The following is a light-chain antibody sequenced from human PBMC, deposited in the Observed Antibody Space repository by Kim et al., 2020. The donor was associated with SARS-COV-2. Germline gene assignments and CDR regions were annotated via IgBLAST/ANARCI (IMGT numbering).Light chain of an antibody. Sequence: GQRVTISCTGSRSNIGAGYDVHWYQQLPGTAPKLLIYGNSNRPSGVPDRFSGSKSGTSASLAITGLQAEDEADYYCQSYDSSLRGVFGTGTKVTVL. V-gene: IGLV1-40*01. J-gene: IGLJ1*01. CDR3: QSYDSSLRGV. CDR2: GNS. CDR1: RSNIGAGYD.